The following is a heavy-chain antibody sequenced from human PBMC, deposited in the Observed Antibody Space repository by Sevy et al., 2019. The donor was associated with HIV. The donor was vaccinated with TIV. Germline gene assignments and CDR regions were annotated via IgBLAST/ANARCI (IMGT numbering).Heavy chain of an antibody. Sequence: GGSLRLSCAASGFAFSDHYVDWVRQAPGKGLEWVGRIRNRPNRYTTEYDASVEGRFTISRDDSRHSLYLQMNSLKTEDSAVYYCVRGPNCGVGGCQQISPYCLDVWGIGATVTVSS. J-gene: IGHJ6*03. D-gene: IGHD2-21*01. CDR3: VRGPNCGVGGCQQISPYCLDV. V-gene: IGHV3-72*01. CDR1: GFAFSDHY. CDR2: IRNRPNRYTT.